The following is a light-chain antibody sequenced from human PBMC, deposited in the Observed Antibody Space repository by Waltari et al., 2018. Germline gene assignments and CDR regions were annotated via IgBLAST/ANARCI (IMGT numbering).Light chain of an antibody. CDR2: ATS. Sequence: DIVLTQSPGALSLSPGETASLSCRASQSIGRTIAWYQQKPGQAPRLLIYATSTRATGIPDRFSGSGSETDFSLTIYRLEPEDFAVYYCQHYVRLPVTFGQGTKVEIK. CDR3: QHYVRLPVT. V-gene: IGKV3-20*01. CDR1: QSIGRT. J-gene: IGKJ1*01.